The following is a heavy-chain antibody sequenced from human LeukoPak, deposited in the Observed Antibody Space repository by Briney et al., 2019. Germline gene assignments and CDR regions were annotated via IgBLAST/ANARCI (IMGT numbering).Heavy chain of an antibody. Sequence: QAGGSLRLSCAASGFTFSTFAMHWVRQAPGKGLEWVAVVSSDGSNKYYADSVKGRFTISRDNSKNTLYLQMNSLRAEDTAVYYCARDIEGMATIIWAFDIWGQGTMVTVSS. D-gene: IGHD5-24*01. CDR2: VSSDGSNK. V-gene: IGHV3-30*04. CDR3: ARDIEGMATIIWAFDI. CDR1: GFTFSTFA. J-gene: IGHJ3*02.